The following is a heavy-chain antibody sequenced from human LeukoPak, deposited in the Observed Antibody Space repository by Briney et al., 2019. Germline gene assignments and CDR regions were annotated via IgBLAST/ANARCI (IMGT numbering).Heavy chain of an antibody. CDR1: GGSISSSNW. D-gene: IGHD6-19*01. CDR3: ARDPTVAGNNWFDP. Sequence: SETLSLTCAVSGGSISSSNWWSWVRQPPGKGLEWIGEIYHSGSTNYNPSLKSRGTISVDKSKNQFSLKLSSVTAADTAVYYCARDPTVAGNNWFDPWGQGTLVTVSS. V-gene: IGHV4-4*02. J-gene: IGHJ5*02. CDR2: IYHSGST.